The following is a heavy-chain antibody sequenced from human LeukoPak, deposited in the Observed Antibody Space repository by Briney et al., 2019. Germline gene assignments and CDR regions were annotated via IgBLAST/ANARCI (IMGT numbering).Heavy chain of an antibody. CDR2: ISSTGTYI. CDR3: ARDENHYFDY. V-gene: IGHV3-21*01. J-gene: IGHJ4*02. Sequence: PGESLTLSCATSGFTFSSSTFGSYTMNWVRQAPGKGLEWVSSISSTGTYIYYTDSVKGRFTISRDNSENTLYLQMNSLRAEDTAIYYYARDENHYFDYWGQGTLVTVSS. CDR1: GFTFSSSTFGSYT.